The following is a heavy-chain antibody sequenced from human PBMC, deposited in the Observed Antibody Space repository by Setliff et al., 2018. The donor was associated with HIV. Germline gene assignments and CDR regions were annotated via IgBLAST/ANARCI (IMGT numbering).Heavy chain of an antibody. J-gene: IGHJ3*02. CDR1: GGSFTSRSYY. CDR2: IFYSGIT. V-gene: IGHV4-39*01. Sequence: SESLSLTCTVSGGSFTSRSYYWGWIRQPPGKGLEWIGSIFYSGITYYNPSLKSRVTISVDASKNQFSLNLTSVTAADTAVYYCARSKTFYDFWGGYYTHGAFKIWGLGTMVTVSS. D-gene: IGHD3-3*01. CDR3: ARSKTFYDFWGGYYTHGAFKI.